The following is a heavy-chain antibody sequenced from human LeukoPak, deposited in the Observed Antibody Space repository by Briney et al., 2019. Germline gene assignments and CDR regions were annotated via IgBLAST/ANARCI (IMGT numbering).Heavy chain of an antibody. CDR3: ARSQYYDILTGDYYYYGMGV. CDR1: GGSISSYY. J-gene: IGHJ6*04. CDR2: IYYSGST. V-gene: IGHV4-59*01. Sequence: PSETLSLTCTVSGGSISSYYWSWIRQPPGKGLEWIGYIYYSGSTNYNPSLKSRVTISVDTSKNQFSLKLSSVTAADTAVYYCARSQYYDILTGDYYYYGMGVWGKGTTVTVSS. D-gene: IGHD3-9*01.